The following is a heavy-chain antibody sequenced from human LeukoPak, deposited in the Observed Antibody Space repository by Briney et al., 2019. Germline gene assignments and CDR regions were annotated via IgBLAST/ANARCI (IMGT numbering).Heavy chain of an antibody. CDR3: ARDRTGTRSYYYDSSGYSEWAFDI. CDR2: INHNGSP. CDR1: GGSFSGYC. Sequence: SETLSLTCAVYGGSFSGYCWSWIRQPPGKGLEWIGEINHNGSPNYNPSLKSRVTISVDTSKNQFSLKLSSVTAADTAVYYCARDRTGTRSYYYDSSGYSEWAFDIWGQGTMVTVSS. V-gene: IGHV4-34*01. J-gene: IGHJ3*02. D-gene: IGHD3-22*01.